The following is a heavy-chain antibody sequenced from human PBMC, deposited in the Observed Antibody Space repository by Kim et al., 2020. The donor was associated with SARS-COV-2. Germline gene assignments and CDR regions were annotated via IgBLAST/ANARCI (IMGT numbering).Heavy chain of an antibody. D-gene: IGHD5-12*01. CDR3: ARLAHAPFDS. CDR1: GDSITFYY. V-gene: IGHV4-4*09. CDR2: IYSRGST. Sequence: SETLSLTCSVSGDSITFYYWSWIRQPPGKGLEWIGYIYSRGSTNYNPSLKSRVTLSVDTSKDQFSLHLTSVTAADPAAYYCARLAHAPFDSSAQGPLVT. J-gene: IGHJ4*02.